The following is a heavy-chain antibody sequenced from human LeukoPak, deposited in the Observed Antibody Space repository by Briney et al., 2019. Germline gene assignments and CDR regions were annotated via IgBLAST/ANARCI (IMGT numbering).Heavy chain of an antibody. Sequence: PGGSLTLSCAAAGFTVSSSYMNGVRQAPGKGLEWVSVIYSGGATYYADSVKGRFTISRDNSKNTLYLQMNGLRAEDTAVYYCARVTFGSGSYTPFDPWGQGTLVTVSS. V-gene: IGHV3-66*02. CDR2: IYSGGAT. D-gene: IGHD3-10*01. CDR1: GFTVSSSY. J-gene: IGHJ5*02. CDR3: ARVTFGSGSYTPFDP.